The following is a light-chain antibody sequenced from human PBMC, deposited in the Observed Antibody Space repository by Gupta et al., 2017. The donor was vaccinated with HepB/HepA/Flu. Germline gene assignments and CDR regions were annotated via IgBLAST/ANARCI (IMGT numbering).Light chain of an antibody. CDR2: SNG. Sequence: SLLIPPPSASGAPGPRVTISCSGSSSNIGTNTVHWYRQLPGTAPQLLIYSNGHRPSGVPDRFSGSKSGTSASLAISGLQSEDEADYHCAAWDDSLNGYWVFGGGTKLTVL. J-gene: IGLJ3*02. CDR3: AAWDDSLNGYWV. CDR1: SSNIGTNT. V-gene: IGLV1-44*01.